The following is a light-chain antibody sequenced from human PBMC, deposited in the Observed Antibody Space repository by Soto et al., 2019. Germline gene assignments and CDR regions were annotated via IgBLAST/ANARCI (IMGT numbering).Light chain of an antibody. CDR2: GAT. Sequence: DIQVTQSPSSVSASVGDRVTITCRASQGISSWLVWYQQKPGKAPKLLIFGATSLESGVPSRFSGSGSGTDVTLTISSLQPEDCATYYCQTANSFPLTFGGGTKVEIK. CDR1: QGISSW. V-gene: IGKV1D-12*01. CDR3: QTANSFPLT. J-gene: IGKJ4*01.